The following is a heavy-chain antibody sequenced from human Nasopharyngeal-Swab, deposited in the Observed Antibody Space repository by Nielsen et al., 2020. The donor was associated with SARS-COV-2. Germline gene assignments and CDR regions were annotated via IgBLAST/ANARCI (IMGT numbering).Heavy chain of an antibody. CDR1: GYTFNNYY. J-gene: IGHJ6*02. V-gene: IGHV1-46*02. CDR3: ARRGRCSGSSCDMDV. D-gene: IGHD2-2*01. CDR2: INPGSGGT. Sequence: ASVKVFCKASGYTFNNYYIHWVRQAPGQGLEWMGMINPGSGGTTYAQKFQGRVTVTRDTSTSTVFMDLSSLRSEDTAVYYCARRGRCSGSSCDMDVWGQGTTVTVSS.